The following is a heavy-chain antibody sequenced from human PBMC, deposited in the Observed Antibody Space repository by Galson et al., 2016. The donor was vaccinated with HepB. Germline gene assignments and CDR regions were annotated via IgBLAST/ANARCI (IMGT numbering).Heavy chain of an antibody. CDR3: AITVRWEPHFDY. Sequence: SVKVSCKASGYTFTSYYMHWVRQAPGQGLEWMGIINPSGGSTNYAQKFQGGVAMTRDTSTSTVYMELSSLRSEDTALYYCAITVRWEPHFDYWGQGTLVTVSS. D-gene: IGHD1-26*01. CDR1: GYTFTSYY. J-gene: IGHJ4*02. CDR2: INPSGGST. V-gene: IGHV1-46*01.